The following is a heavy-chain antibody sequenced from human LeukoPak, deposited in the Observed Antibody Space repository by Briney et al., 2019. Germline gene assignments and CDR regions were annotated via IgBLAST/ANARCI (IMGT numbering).Heavy chain of an antibody. CDR3: ATGGLNDYGDYSGNWFDP. V-gene: IGHV1-24*01. D-gene: IGHD4-17*01. Sequence: VSVKVSCKVSGYTLTELSMHWVRQAPGKGLEWMGGFDPEDGETIYAQKFQGRVTMTEDTSTDTAYMELSSLRSEDTAVYYCATGGLNDYGDYSGNWFDPWGQGTLVTVSS. CDR2: FDPEDGET. J-gene: IGHJ5*02. CDR1: GYTLTELS.